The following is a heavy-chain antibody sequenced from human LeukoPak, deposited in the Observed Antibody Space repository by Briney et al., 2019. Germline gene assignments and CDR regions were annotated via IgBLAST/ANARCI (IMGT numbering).Heavy chain of an antibody. D-gene: IGHD2-15*01. V-gene: IGHV1-18*01. J-gene: IGHJ4*02. CDR2: MNPNSGNT. CDR3: ARDSIVLRDY. Sequence: GASVKVSCKASGYTFTSYDINWVRQATGQGLEWMGWMNPNSGNTNYAQKLQGRVTMTTDTSTSTAYMELRSLRSDDTAVYYCARDSIVLRDYWGQGTLVTVSS. CDR1: GYTFTSYD.